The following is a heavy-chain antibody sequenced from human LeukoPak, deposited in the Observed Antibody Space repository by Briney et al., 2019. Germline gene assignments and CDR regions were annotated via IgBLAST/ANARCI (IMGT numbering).Heavy chain of an antibody. V-gene: IGHV3-21*01. J-gene: IGHJ4*02. Sequence: GGSLRLSCTASGFIFSSYAMNWLRLAPGKGLEWVSSISPDSNYKYYVDSVKGRFTISRDDAKNSLYLQMNSLRAEDTAVYYCAKDLLIAARETSRLLNDYWGQGTLVTVSS. CDR1: GFIFSSYA. CDR3: AKDLLIAARETSRLLNDY. CDR2: ISPDSNYK. D-gene: IGHD6-6*01.